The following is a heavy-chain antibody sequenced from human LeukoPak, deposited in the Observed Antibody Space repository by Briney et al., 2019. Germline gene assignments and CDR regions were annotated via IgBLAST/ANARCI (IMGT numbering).Heavy chain of an antibody. Sequence: GGSLRLSCAASGFTFSSDAMHWVRQAPGKGLEYVSAISSNGGSTYYANSVKGRFTISRDNSKNTLYLQMGSLRAEDMAVYYCARGFGLQPPYYYYGMDVWGQGTTVTVSS. D-gene: IGHD5-24*01. J-gene: IGHJ6*02. V-gene: IGHV3-64*01. CDR2: ISSNGGST. CDR3: ARGFGLQPPYYYYGMDV. CDR1: GFTFSSDA.